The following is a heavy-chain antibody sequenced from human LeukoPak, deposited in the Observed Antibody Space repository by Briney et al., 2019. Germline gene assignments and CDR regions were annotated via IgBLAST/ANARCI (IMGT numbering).Heavy chain of an antibody. J-gene: IGHJ4*02. V-gene: IGHV3-30*02. CDR3: VREISRSARGDY. CDR1: GFIFSSYA. Sequence: GGSLRLSCVASGFIFSSYAMHWVRQAPGKGLEWVGYIRYDGSKKYYADSVKGRFTISRDNSKNTLYLQMNSLKAEDTAVYYCVREISRSARGDYWGQGTLVTVSS. D-gene: IGHD1-26*01. CDR2: IRYDGSKK.